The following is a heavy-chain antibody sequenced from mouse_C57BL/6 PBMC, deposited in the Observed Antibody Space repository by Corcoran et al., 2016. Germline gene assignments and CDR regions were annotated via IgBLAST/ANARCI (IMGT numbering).Heavy chain of an antibody. CDR3: AGPGRAWFAY. Sequence: EVQLQQSGPELVKPGASVKISCKASGYTFTDYYMNWVKQSHGKSLEWIGDINPNNGGTSYNQKFKGKATLTVDKSSSTAYLELRSLTSEDSAVYYWAGPGRAWFAYWGQGTLVTVSA. CDR1: GYTFTDYY. V-gene: IGHV1-26*01. D-gene: IGHD3-3*01. CDR2: INPNNGGT. J-gene: IGHJ3*01.